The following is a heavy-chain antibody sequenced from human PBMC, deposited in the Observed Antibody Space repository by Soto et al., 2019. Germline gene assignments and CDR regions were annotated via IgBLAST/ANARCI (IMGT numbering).Heavy chain of an antibody. J-gene: IGHJ3*02. CDR2: IYYSGST. CDR1: IGSISSYY. Sequence: QVQLRASGPGLVKPSETLSLTCTVSIGSISSYYWSWIRQPPGKGLEWIGYIYYSGSTNYNPFLKSRFTISVDTSKNQFSLKLSSVTAADTAVYYCARQYGVYVRGAFDIWGQGTMVTVSS. CDR3: ARQYGVYVRGAFDI. V-gene: IGHV4-59*01. D-gene: IGHD4-17*01.